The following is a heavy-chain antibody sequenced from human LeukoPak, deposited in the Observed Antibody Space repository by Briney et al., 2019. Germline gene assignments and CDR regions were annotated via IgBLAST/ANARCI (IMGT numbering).Heavy chain of an antibody. V-gene: IGHV1-2*02. Sequence: ASVKVSCKASGYTFTGYYMHWVRQAPGQGLEWMGWINPNSGATKYTQKFQGRVTMTRDTAINTAYMELSRLRSDDTAVYFCARDPGGVHYYYYYYMDVWGKGTTVTVSS. CDR2: INPNSGAT. D-gene: IGHD3-16*01. J-gene: IGHJ6*03. CDR3: ARDPGGVHYYYYYYMDV. CDR1: GYTFTGYY.